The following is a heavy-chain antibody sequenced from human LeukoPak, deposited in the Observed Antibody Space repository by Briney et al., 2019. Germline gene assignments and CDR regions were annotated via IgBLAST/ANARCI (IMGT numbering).Heavy chain of an antibody. CDR2: IKSKTDGGTT. V-gene: IGHV3-15*01. D-gene: IGHD2-2*01. CDR1: GFTFSNAW. J-gene: IGHJ6*02. Sequence: PGGSLRLSCAASGFTFSNAWMSWVRQAPGKGLEWVGRIKSKTDGGTTDYAAPVKGRFTISRDDSKNTLYLQMNSLKTEDTAVYYCTTGIVVVPAAHYGMAVWGQGTTVTVSS. CDR3: TTGIVVVPAAHYGMAV.